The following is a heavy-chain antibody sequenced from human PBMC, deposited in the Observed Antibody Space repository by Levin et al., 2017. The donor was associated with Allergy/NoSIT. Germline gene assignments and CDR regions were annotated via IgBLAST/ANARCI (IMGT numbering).Heavy chain of an antibody. Sequence: SETLSLTCAVSGYSISSGYSWGWIRQPPGKGLEWIGSIYHRGSTYYNPSLKSRVTISVDTSKNQFSLKLSSVTAADTALYYCARDFPQGDGYNHDAFDIWGQGTMVTVSS. D-gene: IGHD5-24*01. CDR2: IYHRGST. J-gene: IGHJ3*02. CDR3: ARDFPQGDGYNHDAFDI. CDR1: GYSISSGYS. V-gene: IGHV4-38-2*02.